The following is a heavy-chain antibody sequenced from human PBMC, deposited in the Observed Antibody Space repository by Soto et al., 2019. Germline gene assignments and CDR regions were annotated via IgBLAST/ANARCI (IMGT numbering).Heavy chain of an antibody. CDR3: ARVNGEYQLPGGGG. D-gene: IGHD2-2*01. J-gene: IGHJ4*02. V-gene: IGHV1-69*02. Sequence: QVQLVQSGAAVKKPGSSVKVSCKASGGTFSSYTTSWVRQAPGQGLEWMGRIIPILGIANYAQKFQGRVTITADKSTSTAYMELSSLRSEDTAVYYCARVNGEYQLPGGGGWGQGTLVTVSS. CDR2: IIPILGIA. CDR1: GGTFSSYT.